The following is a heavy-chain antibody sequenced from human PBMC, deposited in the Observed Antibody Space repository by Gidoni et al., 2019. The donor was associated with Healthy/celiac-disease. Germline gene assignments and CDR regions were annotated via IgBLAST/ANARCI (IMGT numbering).Heavy chain of an antibody. CDR2: IRSKAYGGTT. D-gene: IGHD3-3*01. V-gene: IGHV3-49*05. CDR1: GFTFGDYA. Sequence: EVQLVESGGGLVKPGRSLRLTCTASGFTFGDYAMSWFRQAPGKGLEWVGFIRSKAYGGTTEYDASVKGRFTISRDDSKSIAYLQMNSLKTEDTAVYYCTRDRDFWSGYYYYYYYMDVWGKGTTVTVSS. J-gene: IGHJ6*03. CDR3: TRDRDFWSGYYYYYYYMDV.